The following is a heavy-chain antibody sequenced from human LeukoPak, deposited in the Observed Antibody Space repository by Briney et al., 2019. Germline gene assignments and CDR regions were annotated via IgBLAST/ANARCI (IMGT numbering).Heavy chain of an antibody. Sequence: PGGSLRLSCAASGFTFSSYALSWVRQAPGKGLEWVSAISGSGGSTYYADSVKGRFTISRDNSKNTLYLQMNSLRAEDTAVYYCAKDQDPIYSHFDYWGQGTLVTVSS. D-gene: IGHD2-15*01. CDR1: GFTFSSYA. V-gene: IGHV3-23*01. CDR3: AKDQDPIYSHFDY. J-gene: IGHJ4*02. CDR2: ISGSGGST.